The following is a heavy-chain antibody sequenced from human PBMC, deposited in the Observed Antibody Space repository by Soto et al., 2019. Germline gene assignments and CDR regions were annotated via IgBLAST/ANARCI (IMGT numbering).Heavy chain of an antibody. Sequence: EVQLVESGGALVQPGGPLRLTCAASGFTFRSFDFHWVRQATGKGLEWVATIGTIGDTYYPVSVRGRFTVSRENANSSVSLQMDSLRVWDTAVYFCVRGQEVGAHFFDSWGQGTPVTVSS. J-gene: IGHJ4*02. CDR3: VRGQEVGAHFFDS. V-gene: IGHV3-13*01. CDR1: GFTFRSFD. D-gene: IGHD2-15*01. CDR2: IGTIGDT.